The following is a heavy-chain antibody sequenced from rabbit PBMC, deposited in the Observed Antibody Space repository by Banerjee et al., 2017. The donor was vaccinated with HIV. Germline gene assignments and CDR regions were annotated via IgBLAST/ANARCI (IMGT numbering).Heavy chain of an antibody. D-gene: IGHD4-2*01. V-gene: IGHV1S45*01. CDR1: GFSFSSSYW. J-gene: IGHJ6*01. CDR2: IDAGSSGST. CDR3: VRDYAGSTAYYGMDL. Sequence: QEQLEESGGDLVKPEGSLTLTCTASGFSFSSSYWICWVRQAPGKGLQWIGCIDAGSSGSTYYASWAKGRFTISKTSSTTVTLQMTSLTAADTATYFCVRDYAGSTAYYGMDLWGPGTLVTVS.